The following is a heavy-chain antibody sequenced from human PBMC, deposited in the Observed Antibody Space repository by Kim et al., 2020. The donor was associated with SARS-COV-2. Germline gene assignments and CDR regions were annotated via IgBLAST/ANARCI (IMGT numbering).Heavy chain of an antibody. Sequence: SETLSLTCAVYGGSFSGYYWSWIRQPPGKGLEWIGEINHSGSTNYNPSLKSRVTISVDTSKNQFSLKLSSVTAADTAVYYCARKRIFGVVIIPYYFDYWG. V-gene: IGHV4-34*01. CDR2: INHSGST. D-gene: IGHD3-3*01. CDR1: GGSFSGYY. CDR3: ARKRIFGVVIIPYYFDY. J-gene: IGHJ4*01.